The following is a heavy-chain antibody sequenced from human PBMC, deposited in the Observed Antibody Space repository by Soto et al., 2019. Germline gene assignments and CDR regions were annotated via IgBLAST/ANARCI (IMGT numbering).Heavy chain of an antibody. CDR3: AKGEVRGIIPSYFDY. CDR1: GFTFSTSD. J-gene: IGHJ4*02. D-gene: IGHD3-10*01. V-gene: IGHV3-21*01. CDR2: ISGTSNYI. Sequence: GGSLRLSCAASGFTFSTSDMNWVRQAPGKGLEWVSSISGTSNYIYYVDSVKGRFTISRDNAKNSLYLQMNSLRAEDTAVYFCAKGEVRGIIPSYFDYWGLGTLVTVSS.